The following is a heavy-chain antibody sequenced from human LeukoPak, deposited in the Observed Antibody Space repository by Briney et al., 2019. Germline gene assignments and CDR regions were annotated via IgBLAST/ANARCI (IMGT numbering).Heavy chain of an antibody. D-gene: IGHD3-10*01. CDR1: GGSISSYY. CDR2: IYYSGST. Sequence: SETLSLTCTVSGGSISSYYWSWIRQPPGKGLEWIGYIYYSGSTNYNPSLKSRVTISVDTSKNQFSLKLSSVTAADTAVYYCARLKYYYGSGSLFDYWGQGTLVTVSS. V-gene: IGHV4-59*01. CDR3: ARLKYYYGSGSLFDY. J-gene: IGHJ4*02.